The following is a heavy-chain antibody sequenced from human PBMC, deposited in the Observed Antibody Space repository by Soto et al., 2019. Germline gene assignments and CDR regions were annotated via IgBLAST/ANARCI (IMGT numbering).Heavy chain of an antibody. Sequence: QITLKESGPTLVKPTQTLTLTCTFSGFSLSTSGVGVGWIRQPPGKALEWLALIYRDDDKRYSPSLKSRLTITNDISKSQVVLTMTSMDPVDTATYYCAHLNHYPGAFDIWGQGTMVTVSS. J-gene: IGHJ3*02. D-gene: IGHD1-26*01. CDR2: IYRDDDK. CDR3: AHLNHYPGAFDI. CDR1: GFSLSTSGVG. V-gene: IGHV2-5*02.